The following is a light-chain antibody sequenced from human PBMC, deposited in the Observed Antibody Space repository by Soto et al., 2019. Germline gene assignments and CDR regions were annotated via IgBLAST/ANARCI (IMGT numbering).Light chain of an antibody. J-gene: IGKJ1*01. V-gene: IGKV1-27*01. CDR3: QKYDSAPRT. CDR2: DAS. CDR1: QGISTY. Sequence: DIQMTQSPSSLSASVGDRATITCRASQGISTYLAWYQQKPGKVPKVLIYDASTLQSGVPSRFSGSGSGTDFTLTISSLQPEDVATYYCQKYDSAPRTFGQGTKV.